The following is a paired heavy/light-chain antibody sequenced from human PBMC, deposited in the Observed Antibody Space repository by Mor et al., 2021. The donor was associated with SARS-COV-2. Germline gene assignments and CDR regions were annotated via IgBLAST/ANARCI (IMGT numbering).Heavy chain of an antibody. CDR3: ARGDSQAVERFDP. V-gene: IGHV4-61*01. Sequence: QVQLQESGPGLVKPSETLSLTCTVSGGSVTNGRYYWSWIRQPPGKGLEWIGYSYNSGSTNYNPSLQSRVTVSVDTSRNQFSLKLSSVTAADTAVYYCARGDSQAVERFDPWGQGTLVIVSS. J-gene: IGHJ5*02. D-gene: IGHD2-15*01. CDR2: SYNSGST. CDR1: GGSVTNGRYY.
Light chain of an antibody. Sequence: DIQMTQSPSSLSASVGDRVTITCRTSQSISTYLNWYQQKIGKAPKLLIYGASSLQSGIPSRFSGSGSGTHFTLTISSLQPEDFATYYCQQSNTSPLTFGPGTKVDIK. J-gene: IGKJ3*01. CDR2: GAS. V-gene: IGKV1-39*01. CDR1: QSISTY. CDR3: QQSNTSPLT.